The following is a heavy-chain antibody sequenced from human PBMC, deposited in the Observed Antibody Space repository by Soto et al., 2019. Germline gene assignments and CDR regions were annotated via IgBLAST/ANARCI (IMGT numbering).Heavy chain of an antibody. V-gene: IGHV3-30-3*01. CDR2: ISYDGSNK. CDR3: ARDRISKYYYGSGTFDY. CDR1: GFTFSSYA. Sequence: GWSLRLSCAASGFTFSSYAMHWVRQAPGKGLEWVAVISYDGSNKYYADSVKGRFTISRDNSKNTLYLQMNSLRAEDTAVYYCARDRISKYYYGSGTFDYWGQGTLVTVSS. D-gene: IGHD3-10*01. J-gene: IGHJ4*02.